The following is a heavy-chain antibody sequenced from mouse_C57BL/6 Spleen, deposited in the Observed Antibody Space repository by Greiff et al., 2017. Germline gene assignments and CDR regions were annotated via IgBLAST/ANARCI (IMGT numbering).Heavy chain of an antibody. D-gene: IGHD2-5*01. CDR2: IYPGDGDT. CDR1: GYAFSSSW. V-gene: IGHV1-82*01. CDR3: ARGDSNYVGAMDY. J-gene: IGHJ4*01. Sequence: QVQLQQSGPELVKPGASVKISCKASGYAFSSSWMNWVKQRPGKGLEWIGRIYPGDGDTNYNGKFKGKATLTADKSSSTAYMQLSSLTSEDSAVYFCARGDSNYVGAMDYWGQGTSVTVSS.